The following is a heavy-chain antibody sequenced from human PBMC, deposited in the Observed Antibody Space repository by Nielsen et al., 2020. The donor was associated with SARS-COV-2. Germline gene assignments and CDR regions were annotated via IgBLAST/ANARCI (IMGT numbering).Heavy chain of an antibody. V-gene: IGHV3-11*03. Sequence: GESLKISCAASGFSFSDSYMSWIRQAPGKGLEWISYISGRSVYTNYADSVKGRFTISRDNAKNSLYLQVNNVTVEDTAVYYCATAGASNYWGQGSLVTVSS. CDR3: ATAGASNY. J-gene: IGHJ4*02. CDR1: GFSFSDSY. CDR2: ISGRSVYT. D-gene: IGHD2-8*02.